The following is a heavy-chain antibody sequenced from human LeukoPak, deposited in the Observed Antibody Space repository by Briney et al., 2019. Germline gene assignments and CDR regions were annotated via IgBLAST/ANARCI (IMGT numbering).Heavy chain of an antibody. Sequence: SETLSLTCTVSGGSISSYYWSWTRQPPGKGLEWIGYIYYSGSTNYNPSLESRVTISVDTSKNQFSLKLSSVTAADTAVYYCARDRYGMDVWGQGTTVTVSS. CDR1: GGSISSYY. J-gene: IGHJ6*02. V-gene: IGHV4-59*01. CDR3: ARDRYGMDV. CDR2: IYYSGST.